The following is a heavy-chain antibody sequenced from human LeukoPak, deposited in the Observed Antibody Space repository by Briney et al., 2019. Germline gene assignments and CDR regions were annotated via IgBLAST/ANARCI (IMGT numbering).Heavy chain of an antibody. V-gene: IGHV3-9*01. J-gene: IGHJ4*02. CDR3: ARLRRNGSYVDY. Sequence: PGGSLRLSCAASGFTFDDYAMHWVRQAPGKGLEWVSGISWNSGSIGYADSVKGRFTISRDNAKNSLYLQMNSLRADDTAVYYCARLRRNGSYVDYWGQGTLVTVSS. CDR2: ISWNSGSI. D-gene: IGHD1-26*01. CDR1: GFTFDDYA.